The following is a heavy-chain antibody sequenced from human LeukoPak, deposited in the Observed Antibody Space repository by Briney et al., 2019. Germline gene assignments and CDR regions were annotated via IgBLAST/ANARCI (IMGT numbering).Heavy chain of an antibody. Sequence: GGSLRLSCAASGFTFSSYGMHWVRQAPGKGLEWVAVISYDGSNKYYADSVRGRFTISRDNSKNTLYLQMNSLRAEDTAVYYCARTGSYPDYWGQGTLVTVSS. CDR1: GFTFSSYG. J-gene: IGHJ4*02. D-gene: IGHD1-26*01. V-gene: IGHV3-30*03. CDR3: ARTGSYPDY. CDR2: ISYDGSNK.